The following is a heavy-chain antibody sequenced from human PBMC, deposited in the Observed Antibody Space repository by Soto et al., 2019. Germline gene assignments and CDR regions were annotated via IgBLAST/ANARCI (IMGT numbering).Heavy chain of an antibody. V-gene: IGHV1-69*06. Sequence: QVQLVQSGAEVKKPGSSVKVSCKASGGTFSSYAISWVRQAPGQGLEWMGGIIPIFGTAHYAQKFQGRVTITADKSTRTAYMELSSLRSEDTAVDYCARSRLQEMATTKLPPDYWGQGTLVTVSS. CDR3: ARSRLQEMATTKLPPDY. J-gene: IGHJ4*02. D-gene: IGHD5-12*01. CDR1: GGTFSSYA. CDR2: IIPIFGTA.